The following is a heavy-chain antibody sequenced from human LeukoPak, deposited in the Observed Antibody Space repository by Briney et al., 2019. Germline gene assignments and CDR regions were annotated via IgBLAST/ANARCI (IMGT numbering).Heavy chain of an antibody. CDR3: ARDSSSWAPDY. Sequence: GASVKVSCKASGYTFTSYGINWVRQAPGQGLEWMGWINPNSGGTNYAQKFQGRVTMTRDTSISTAYMELSRLRSDDTAVYYSARDSSSWAPDYWGQGTLVTVSS. CDR2: INPNSGGT. V-gene: IGHV1-2*02. D-gene: IGHD6-13*01. CDR1: GYTFTSYG. J-gene: IGHJ4*02.